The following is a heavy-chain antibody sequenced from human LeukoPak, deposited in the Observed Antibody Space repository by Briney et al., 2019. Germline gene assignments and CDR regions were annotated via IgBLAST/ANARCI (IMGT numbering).Heavy chain of an antibody. CDR3: ARGLLWFGESPPH. J-gene: IGHJ4*02. V-gene: IGHV3-53*01. Sequence: GGSLRLSSAASGFTVSSNYMSWVRQAPGKGLEWVSVIYSGGSTYYADSAKGRFTISRDNSKNTLYLQMNSLRAEDTAVYYCARGLLWFGESPPHWGQGTLVTVSS. CDR1: GFTVSSNY. CDR2: IYSGGST. D-gene: IGHD3-10*01.